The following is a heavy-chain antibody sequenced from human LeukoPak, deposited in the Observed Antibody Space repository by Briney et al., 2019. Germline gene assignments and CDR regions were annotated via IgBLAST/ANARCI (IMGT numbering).Heavy chain of an antibody. CDR3: ARAGTIFGVVHKYGMDV. Sequence: PSQTLSLTCTVSGGSISSGDYYWSWIRQSPGKGLEWIGYIYYSGSTYYNPSLKSRVTISVDTSKNQFSLKLSSVTAADTAVYYCARAGTIFGVVHKYGMDVWGQGTTVTVSS. J-gene: IGHJ6*02. V-gene: IGHV4-30-4*01. CDR1: GGSISSGDYY. CDR2: IYYSGST. D-gene: IGHD3-3*01.